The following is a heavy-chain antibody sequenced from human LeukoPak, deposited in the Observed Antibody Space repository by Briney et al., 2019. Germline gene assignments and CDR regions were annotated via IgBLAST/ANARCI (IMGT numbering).Heavy chain of an antibody. CDR1: GYTSTSYY. D-gene: IGHD4-17*01. V-gene: IGHV1-46*01. Sequence: ASAKMSSKASGYTSTSYYMHGGRHAPGEGREGMGIINPSGGSKSYAQKFQGRVTMTRATYTGTVYMELRSLRSDDTAVYYCARVYGDYGDAFDIWGQGTMVTVSS. J-gene: IGHJ3*02. CDR3: ARVYGDYGDAFDI. CDR2: INPSGGSK.